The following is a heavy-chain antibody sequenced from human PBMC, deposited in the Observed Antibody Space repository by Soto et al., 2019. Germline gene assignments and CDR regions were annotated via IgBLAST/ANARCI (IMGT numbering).Heavy chain of an antibody. CDR3: ARHALGGNSGDAFDF. D-gene: IGHD2-21*02. V-gene: IGHV5-51*01. J-gene: IGHJ3*01. Sequence: PGESLNISCKGSGYSFTIYFIAWVRQMPGKGLEWMGIIFPGDSDTRYSPSFQGQVTISADKSIGTAYLQWNSLKASDTAMYYCARHALGGNSGDAFDFWGQGTMVTVSS. CDR1: GYSFTIYF. CDR2: IFPGDSDT.